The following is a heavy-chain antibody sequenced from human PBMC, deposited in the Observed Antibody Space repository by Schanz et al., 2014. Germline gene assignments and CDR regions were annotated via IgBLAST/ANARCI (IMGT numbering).Heavy chain of an antibody. CDR3: AVLGGFGELPLDY. V-gene: IGHV3-74*01. CDR2: ISGDGTTT. CDR1: GLSFSSYW. D-gene: IGHD3-10*01. Sequence: VQLVESGGGLVQPGGSLRLSCAASGLSFSSYWMHWLRQVPGKGPVWVSRISGDGTTTSYADSVKGRFTISRDNSKNTLYLQMNSLRAEDTAVYYCAVLGGFGELPLDYRGQGTLVTVSS. J-gene: IGHJ4*02.